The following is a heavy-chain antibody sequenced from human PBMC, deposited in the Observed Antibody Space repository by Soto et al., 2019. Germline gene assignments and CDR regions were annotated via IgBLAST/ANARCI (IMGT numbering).Heavy chain of an antibody. J-gene: IGHJ3*02. CDR2: IDTQNGNT. V-gene: IGHV1-18*01. Sequence: VQLEQSGAELKKPGASVRVSCKASGYSFTSYGITWVRQAPGQGLEWMAWIDTQNGNTKHAYKLQGRVSMTTVTSTTTAYMELRSLRSDDTAMYYCARYLPEARGAFDIWGQGTMVTVSS. CDR3: ARYLPEARGAFDI. CDR1: GYSFTSYG. D-gene: IGHD3-10*01.